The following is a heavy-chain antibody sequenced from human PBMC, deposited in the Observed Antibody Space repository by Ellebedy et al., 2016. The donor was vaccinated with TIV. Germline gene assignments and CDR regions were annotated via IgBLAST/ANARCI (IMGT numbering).Heavy chain of an antibody. D-gene: IGHD3-9*01. CDR2: ISDTGGST. Sequence: GESLKISCAASGFTFSSYPMNWVRQAPGKGLEWVSAISDTGGSTYYADYVKGRFTISRDNSKNTLYLQMNSLRAEDTAVYYCAREVVIYDILTGYYSRYFQHWGQGTLVTVSS. V-gene: IGHV3-23*01. CDR1: GFTFSSYP. J-gene: IGHJ1*01. CDR3: AREVVIYDILTGYYSRYFQH.